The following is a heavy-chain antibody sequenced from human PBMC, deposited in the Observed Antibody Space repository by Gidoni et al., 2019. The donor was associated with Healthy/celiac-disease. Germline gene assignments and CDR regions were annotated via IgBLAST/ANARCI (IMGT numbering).Heavy chain of an antibody. J-gene: IGHJ6*02. CDR3: ARDRWDGYYYYGMDV. Sequence: QVQLQESGPGLVKPSETLSLTCTVPGGSVSSGSYYWSWIRQPPGKGLEWIGYIYYSGSTNYNPSLKSRVTISVDTSKNQFSLKLSSVTAADTAVYYCARDRWDGYYYYGMDVWGQGTTVTVSS. V-gene: IGHV4-61*01. D-gene: IGHD1-26*01. CDR1: GGSVSSGSYY. CDR2: IYYSGST.